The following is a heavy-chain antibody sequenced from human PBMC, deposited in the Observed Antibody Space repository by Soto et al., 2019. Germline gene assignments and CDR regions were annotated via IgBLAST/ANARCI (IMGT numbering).Heavy chain of an antibody. CDR1: GFTFSSYS. CDR2: ISSSSSYI. Sequence: GGSLRLSCAASGFTFSSYSMNWVRQAPGKGLEWVSSISSSSSYIYYADSVKGRFTISRDNAKNSLYVQMNSLRVEDTAVYYCARDHGGAHDYGGQGTLVTVSS. V-gene: IGHV3-21*01. CDR3: ARDHGGAHDY. D-gene: IGHD3-16*01. J-gene: IGHJ4*02.